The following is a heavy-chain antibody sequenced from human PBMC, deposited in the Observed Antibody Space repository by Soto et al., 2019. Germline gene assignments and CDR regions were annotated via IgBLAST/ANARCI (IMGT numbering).Heavy chain of an antibody. Sequence: LRLSYTASGFPFGDSIMKWVRQAPGKVLEWVSSITGSSDFIHYADSVKGRFTISRDNANNSMYLQMNSLRAEDTAMYYCAREEGSGTSCSPPHFDTWCQGTVVAVSS. CDR1: GFPFGDSI. CDR3: AREEGSGTSCSPPHFDT. J-gene: IGHJ4*02. CDR2: ITGSSDFI. D-gene: IGHD2-2*01. V-gene: IGHV3-21*04.